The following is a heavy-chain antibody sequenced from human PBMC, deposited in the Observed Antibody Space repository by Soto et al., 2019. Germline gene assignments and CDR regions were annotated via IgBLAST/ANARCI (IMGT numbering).Heavy chain of an antibody. V-gene: IGHV2-5*02. CDR2: LYWDDDN. J-gene: IGHJ3*01. CDR1: GFSLRTTGVG. Sequence: SGPTLVNPTQALTLTCTFSGFSLRTTGVGVGWIRQPPGKALEWLALLYWDDDNRYNPSLKSRLTLTKDTSKSQVVLTLTNVDPADTSTYYCAYNPPRDRGAFDFWGQGTMVTVS. CDR3: AYNPPRDRGAFDF.